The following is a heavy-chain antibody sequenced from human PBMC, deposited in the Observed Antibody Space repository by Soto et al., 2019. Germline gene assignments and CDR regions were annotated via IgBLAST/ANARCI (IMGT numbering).Heavy chain of an antibody. J-gene: IGHJ4*02. CDR1: GFTFSSYG. CDR3: ARSGPGQDCRGGGCHRTFAF. V-gene: IGHV3-30*03. Sequence: PGGSLRLSCAASGFTFSSYGFHWVRLAPGKGLEWLAFISSDATNKYYPYSLEDRLTVSRDNSKNTLYLQMNSLRPEDTAVYFCARSGPGQDCRGGGCHRTFAFWGQGTQVTVSS. CDR2: ISSDATNK. D-gene: IGHD2-15*01.